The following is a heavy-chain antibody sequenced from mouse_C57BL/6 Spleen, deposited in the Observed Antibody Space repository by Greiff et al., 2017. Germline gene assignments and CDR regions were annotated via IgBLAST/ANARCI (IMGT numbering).Heavy chain of an antibody. J-gene: IGHJ2*01. CDR1: GYAFTNYL. Sequence: QVQLQQSGAELVRPGTSVKVSCKASGYAFTNYLIEWVKQRPGQGLEWIGVINPGSGGTNYNEKFKGKATLTADKSSSTAYMQLSSLTSEDSAVYFGARDYSNDYWGQGTTLTVSS. D-gene: IGHD2-5*01. CDR2: INPGSGGT. V-gene: IGHV1-54*01. CDR3: ARDYSNDY.